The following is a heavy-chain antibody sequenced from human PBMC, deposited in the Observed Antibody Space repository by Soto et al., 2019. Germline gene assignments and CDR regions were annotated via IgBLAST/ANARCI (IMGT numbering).Heavy chain of an antibody. CDR2: ISGSGGST. CDR3: AKRCGGDCYSFGAFDI. D-gene: IGHD2-21*02. CDR1: GFTFSSYA. J-gene: IGHJ3*02. V-gene: IGHV3-23*04. Sequence: EVQLVESGAGLVQPGGSLRLSGAASGFTFSSYAMSWVRKAPGKGLEWVSAISGSGGSTYYADSVKGRFTISRDNSKNTLYLQMNSLRAEDTAVYYCAKRCGGDCYSFGAFDIWGQGTMVTVSS.